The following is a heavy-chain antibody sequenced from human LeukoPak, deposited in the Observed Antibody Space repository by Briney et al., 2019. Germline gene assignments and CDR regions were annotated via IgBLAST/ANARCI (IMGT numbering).Heavy chain of an antibody. CDR2: INPSGGST. V-gene: IGHV1-46*01. CDR1: GYTFTSYY. CDR3: ARDKVAGNPDY. D-gene: IGHD6-19*01. J-gene: IGHJ4*02. Sequence: ASVKVSCKASGYTFTSYYMHWVRQAPGQGLEWMGIINPSGGSTSYAQKFQGRGTMTRDTSTTTVYMELSSLRSEDTAVYYCARDKVAGNPDYWGQGTLVTVSS.